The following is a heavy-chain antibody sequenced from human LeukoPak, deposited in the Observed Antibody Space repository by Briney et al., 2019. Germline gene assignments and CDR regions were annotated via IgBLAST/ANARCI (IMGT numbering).Heavy chain of an antibody. CDR3: AKDSNSAGSYYDSSGYYDY. CDR1: GFTFSSYA. D-gene: IGHD3-22*01. Sequence: PGGSLRLSCAASGFTFSSYAMSWVRQAPGKGVEWVSAISGSGGSAYYADSVKGRFTISRDNSKNTLYMQMNSLRAEDTAVYYCAKDSNSAGSYYDSSGYYDYWGQGTLVTVSS. CDR2: ISGSGGSA. V-gene: IGHV3-23*01. J-gene: IGHJ4*02.